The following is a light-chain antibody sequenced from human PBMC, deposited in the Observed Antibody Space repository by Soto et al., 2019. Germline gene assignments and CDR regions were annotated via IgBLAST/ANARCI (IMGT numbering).Light chain of an antibody. Sequence: DIQMTQSPSSLSASVGARVTITCRARQSISSYLNWYQQKPGKAPKLLIYAASSLQSGVPSRFSGSGSGTDFTLTISSLQPEDFATYYCQQSYSTPRTFGQGTKLEIK. J-gene: IGKJ2*01. CDR1: QSISSY. CDR3: QQSYSTPRT. CDR2: AAS. V-gene: IGKV1-39*01.